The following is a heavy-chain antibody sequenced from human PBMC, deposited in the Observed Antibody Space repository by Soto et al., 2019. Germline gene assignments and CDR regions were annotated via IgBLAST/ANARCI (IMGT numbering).Heavy chain of an antibody. J-gene: IGHJ4*02. CDR3: ARRKEGSGTHYFDY. V-gene: IGHV1-8*01. Sequence: ASVKVSCKASGYTFNNYEIHWVRQATGQGLEWMGWMNPYSGNTGYAQKFQGRVSCTRDTSIGTAYMELSSLKSEDTAVYYCARRKEGSGTHYFDYVGQESLVTVS. CDR2: MNPYSGNT. CDR1: GYTFNNYE.